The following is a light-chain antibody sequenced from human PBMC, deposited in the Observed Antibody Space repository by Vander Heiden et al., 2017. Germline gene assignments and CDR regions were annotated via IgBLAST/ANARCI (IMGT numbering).Light chain of an antibody. Sequence: SYVLTQPPSVSVAPGQTARITCGGNKIGSKRVHWYQQKPGQAPVVVVYDDSDRPSGIPERFSGANSGNTATLTISRVEAGDEADYYCQVWDDSSDHQVFGGGTKLTVL. J-gene: IGLJ3*02. CDR2: DDS. CDR3: QVWDDSSDHQV. CDR1: KIGSKR. V-gene: IGLV3-21*02.